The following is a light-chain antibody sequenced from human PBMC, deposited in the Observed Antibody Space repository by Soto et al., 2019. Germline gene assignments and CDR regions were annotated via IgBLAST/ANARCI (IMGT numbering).Light chain of an antibody. V-gene: IGLV2-11*01. Sequence: QSALTQPRSVSWSPGQSVTISCTGTSSDVGGYNYVSWYQQHPGKAPKVMIYDVSERPSGVPDRFSGSKSGNTASLTISGLQAEAEADYYCCSYAGSPRDVFGTGTKLTVL. CDR1: SSDVGGYNY. J-gene: IGLJ1*01. CDR3: CSYAGSPRDV. CDR2: DVS.